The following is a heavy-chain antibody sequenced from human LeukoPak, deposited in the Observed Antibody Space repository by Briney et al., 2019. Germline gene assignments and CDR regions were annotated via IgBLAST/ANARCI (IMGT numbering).Heavy chain of an antibody. D-gene: IGHD3-22*01. CDR2: ISSSSSYI. CDR3: ARDPNYYDSSAQDAFDI. CDR1: GFTFSSYS. V-gene: IGHV3-21*01. Sequence: GGSLRLSCAASGFTFSSYSMNWVRQAPGKGLEWVSSISSSSSYIYYADSVKGRFTISRDNAKNTLYLQMNSLRAEDTAVYYCARDPNYYDSSAQDAFDIWGQGTMVTVSS. J-gene: IGHJ3*02.